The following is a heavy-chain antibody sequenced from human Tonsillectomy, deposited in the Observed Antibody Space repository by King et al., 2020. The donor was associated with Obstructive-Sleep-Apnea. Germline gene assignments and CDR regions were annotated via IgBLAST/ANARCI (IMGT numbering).Heavy chain of an antibody. Sequence: VQLVESGGGLVQPGGSLRLSCAASGLTFNNSAMHWVRQAPGKGLEYVSAVSSDGGSTYYASSLKGRFTISRDNSKNTLYLQMGSLRAEDMAVYYCASRYCGSTGCGPFDYWGQGTLVTVSS. CDR2: VSSDGGST. V-gene: IGHV3-64*01. CDR1: GLTFNNSA. CDR3: ASRYCGSTGCGPFDY. D-gene: IGHD2-2*01. J-gene: IGHJ4*02.